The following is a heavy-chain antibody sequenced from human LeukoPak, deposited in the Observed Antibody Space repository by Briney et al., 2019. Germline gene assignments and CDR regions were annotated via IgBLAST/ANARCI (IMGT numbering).Heavy chain of an antibody. V-gene: IGHV3-21*01. J-gene: IGHJ4*02. CDR3: ARSEQDYYDSSGYYY. CDR2: ISSSSYI. D-gene: IGHD3-22*01. CDR1: GFTFSSYS. Sequence: GGSLRLSCAASGFTFSSYSMNWVRQAPGKGLEWVSSISSSSYIYYADSVKSRFTISRDNAKNSLYLQMNSLRAEDTAAYYCARSEQDYYDSSGYYYWGQGTLVTVSS.